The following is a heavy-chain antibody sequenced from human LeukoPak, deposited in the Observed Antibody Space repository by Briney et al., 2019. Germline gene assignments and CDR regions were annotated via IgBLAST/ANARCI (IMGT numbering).Heavy chain of an antibody. J-gene: IGHJ4*02. Sequence: PSETLSLTCTVSGGSISSYYWSWIRQPPGKGLEWIGYIYYSGSTNYNPSLKSRVTISVDTSKNQFSLKLSSVTAADTAVYYCARVSIVVVPAAPYRPDYFDYWGQGTLVTVSS. CDR2: IYYSGST. V-gene: IGHV4-59*12. D-gene: IGHD2-2*01. CDR1: GGSISSYY. CDR3: ARVSIVVVPAAPYRPDYFDY.